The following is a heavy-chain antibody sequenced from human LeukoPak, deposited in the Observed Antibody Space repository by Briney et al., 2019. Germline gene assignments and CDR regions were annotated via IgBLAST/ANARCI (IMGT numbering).Heavy chain of an antibody. Sequence: GSPRLSCAASGFTFGSHWMTWVRQAPGKGLEWVASIKQGGGEKYYVDSVKGRFTVSRDNAKNSVSLQMNSLSADDTAIYYCARGYNYGDRVYYIDSWGQGTKVTVSS. V-gene: IGHV3-7*01. J-gene: IGHJ4*02. CDR3: ARGYNYGDRVYYIDS. D-gene: IGHD4-17*01. CDR2: IKQGGGEK. CDR1: GFTFGSHW.